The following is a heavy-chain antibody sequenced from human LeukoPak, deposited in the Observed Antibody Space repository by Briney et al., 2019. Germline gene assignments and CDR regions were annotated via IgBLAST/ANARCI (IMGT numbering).Heavy chain of an antibody. Sequence: GESLKISCKGSGYSFTSYWIGWGRQMPGKGLEWMGIIYPGDSDTRYSPSFQGQVTISADKSISTAYLQWSSLKASDTAMYYCATSEGYYDSSGYEGWFDPWGQGTLVTVSS. CDR3: ATSEGYYDSSGYEGWFDP. D-gene: IGHD3-22*01. CDR2: IYPGDSDT. CDR1: GYSFTSYW. V-gene: IGHV5-51*01. J-gene: IGHJ5*02.